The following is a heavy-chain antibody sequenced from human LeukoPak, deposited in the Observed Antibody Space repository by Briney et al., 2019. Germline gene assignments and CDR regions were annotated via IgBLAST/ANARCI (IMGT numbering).Heavy chain of an antibody. D-gene: IGHD2-21*02. Sequence: GGSLRLSCAASGFTFSSYAMSWVRQAPGKGLEWVAVISYDGSKKYYADSVKGRFTISRDNSKNTLYLEMNSLRAEDTAVYYCAKPPGVTAEYSAFDIWGQGTMVIVSS. CDR2: ISYDGSKK. V-gene: IGHV3-30*18. J-gene: IGHJ3*02. CDR1: GFTFSSYA. CDR3: AKPPGVTAEYSAFDI.